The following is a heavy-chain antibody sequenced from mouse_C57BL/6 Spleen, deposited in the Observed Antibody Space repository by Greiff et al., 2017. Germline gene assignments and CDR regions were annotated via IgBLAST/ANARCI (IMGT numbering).Heavy chain of an antibody. Sequence: EVQLVESGPGLVKPSQSLSLTCSVTGYSITSGYYWNWIRQFPGNKLEWMGYISYDGSNNYNPSLKNRISITRDTYKNQFFLKLNSVTTEDTATYYCAREDDGYYSWFAYWGQGTLVTVSA. CDR1: GYSITSGYY. CDR3: AREDDGYYSWFAY. CDR2: ISYDGSN. V-gene: IGHV3-6*01. D-gene: IGHD2-3*01. J-gene: IGHJ3*01.